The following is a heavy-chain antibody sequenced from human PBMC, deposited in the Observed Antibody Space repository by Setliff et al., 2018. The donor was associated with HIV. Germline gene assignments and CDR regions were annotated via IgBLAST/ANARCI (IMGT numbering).Heavy chain of an antibody. D-gene: IGHD3-10*01. CDR3: ASGVGHFDTSYSEKY. Sequence: GVSVKVSCQASADPFTRFGISWVRQAPGQGLEWVGAIFPRIGTTNHAQKCQGRVTITADKSISTVYMKMTSLRSEDTAVYYCASGVGHFDTSYSEKYWGQGTLVTVS. CDR1: ADPFTRFG. J-gene: IGHJ4*02. CDR2: IFPRIGTT. V-gene: IGHV1-69*06.